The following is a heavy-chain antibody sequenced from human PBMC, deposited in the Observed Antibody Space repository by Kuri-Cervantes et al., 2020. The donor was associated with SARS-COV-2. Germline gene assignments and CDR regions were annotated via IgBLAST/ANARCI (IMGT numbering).Heavy chain of an antibody. D-gene: IGHD2-8*01. CDR1: GYTFTSYY. CDR2: INPSGGST. Sequence: ASVKVSCKASGYTFTSYYMHWVRQAPGQGLEWMGIINPSGGSTSYAQKFQGRVTITADESTSTAYMELSSLRSEDTAVYYCARSRLTGYYYYGIDVWGQGTTVTVSS. J-gene: IGHJ6*02. CDR3: ARSRLTGYYYYGIDV. V-gene: IGHV1-46*01.